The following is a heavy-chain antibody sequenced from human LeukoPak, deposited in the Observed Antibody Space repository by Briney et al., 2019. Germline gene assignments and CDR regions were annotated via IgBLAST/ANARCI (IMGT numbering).Heavy chain of an antibody. V-gene: IGHV3-66*01. CDR3: ARGGDYSYYYYMDV. CDR2: IYSGGST. Sequence: PGGSLRLSCAASGFTVSSNYMSWVRQAPGKGLEWVSVIYSGGSTYYADSVKGRFTISRDNSKNTLYLQMNSLRAEDTAVYYCARGGDYSYYYYMDVWGKGTTVTVSS. CDR1: GFTVSSNY. D-gene: IGHD2-21*02. J-gene: IGHJ6*03.